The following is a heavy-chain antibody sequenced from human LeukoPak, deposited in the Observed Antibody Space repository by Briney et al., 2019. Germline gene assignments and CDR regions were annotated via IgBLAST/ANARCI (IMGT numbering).Heavy chain of an antibody. V-gene: IGHV3-23*01. CDR1: GFTFSSYV. CDR2: ISGGGGGT. CDR3: AKGRSSSWYSAFDS. J-gene: IGHJ4*02. D-gene: IGHD6-13*01. Sequence: GGSLRLSCAASGFTFSSYVMSWVRQAPGKGLEWVSAISGGGGGTYYADSVKGRFTISRDNSKNTLYLQMNSLRADDTAVYYCAKGRSSSWYSAFDSWGQGTLVTVSS.